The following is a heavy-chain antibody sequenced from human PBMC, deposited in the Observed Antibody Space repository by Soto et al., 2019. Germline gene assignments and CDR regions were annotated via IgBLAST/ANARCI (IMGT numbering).Heavy chain of an antibody. CDR2: VSGSGGGT. V-gene: IGHV3-23*01. J-gene: IGHJ4*02. D-gene: IGHD2-21*02. CDR1: GFTFNTYG. CDR3: ARIGPYCGGDCYPDFDF. Sequence: GGSLRLSCAASGFTFNTYGMTWVRQAPGKGLEWVSTVSGSGGGTYYADSVKGRFTISRVNSKNTMYLQMSNLRAEDTAVYFXARIGPYCGGDCYPDFDFWGLGTPVTAPQ.